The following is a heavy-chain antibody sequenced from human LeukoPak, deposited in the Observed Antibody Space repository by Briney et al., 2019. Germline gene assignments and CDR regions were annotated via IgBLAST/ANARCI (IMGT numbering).Heavy chain of an antibody. J-gene: IGHJ4*02. CDR1: GGSISSDSYQ. D-gene: IGHD4-11*01. Sequence: QPSETLSLTCAVSGGSISSDSYQWGWIRQPPGKGLEWIGYIYYSGATYYTPSLKSRVTISVDTSKNEFSLKLSSVTAADTAVYYCARHPSCTTVTHSFFDHWGQGTLVTVSS. CDR2: IYYSGAT. CDR3: ARHPSCTTVTHSFFDH. V-gene: IGHV4-39*01.